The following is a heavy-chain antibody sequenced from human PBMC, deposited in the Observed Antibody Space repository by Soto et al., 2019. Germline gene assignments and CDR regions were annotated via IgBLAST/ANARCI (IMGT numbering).Heavy chain of an antibody. CDR1: GGSISSGGYY. V-gene: IGHV4-31*03. J-gene: IGHJ6*02. CDR2: IYYSGST. D-gene: IGHD2-15*01. CDR3: ARGWSRPLYGMDV. Sequence: QVQLQESGPGLVKPSQTLSLTCTVSGGSISSGGYYWSWIRQHPGKGLEWIGYIYYSGSTYHNPSLKSRVTISVDTSKNQFSLKLSSVTAADTAVYYCARGWSRPLYGMDVWGQGTTVTVSS.